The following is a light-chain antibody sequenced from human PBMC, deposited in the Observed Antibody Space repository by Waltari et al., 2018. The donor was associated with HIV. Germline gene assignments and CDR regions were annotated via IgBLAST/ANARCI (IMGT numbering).Light chain of an antibody. CDR3: GTWDGSLSAPV. J-gene: IGLJ2*01. CDR1: SSNIGDNY. V-gene: IGLV1-51*01. Sequence: QSVLTQPPSVSAAPGQDVTISCSGSSSNIGDNYVSWYQQLPGTAPKLLIYDNGKGLSWIPDRFSGSKSGTSATLVITGLQTGDEADYYCGTWDGSLSAPVFGGGTKLTVL. CDR2: DNG.